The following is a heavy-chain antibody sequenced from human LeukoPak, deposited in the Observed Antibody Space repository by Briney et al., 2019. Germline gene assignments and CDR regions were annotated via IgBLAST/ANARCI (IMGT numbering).Heavy chain of an antibody. CDR3: TRVRVAPRYFDL. V-gene: IGHV4-31*03. CDR1: GDSISSGSYF. D-gene: IGHD5-12*01. Sequence: SETLSLTCSVSGDSISSGSYFWSWVRQHRGKALEWIRYIYYSGSTYYNPSLETRLSISIDKSKNQFSLKLNSLTAADTAMYYCTRVRVAPRYFDLWGRGALVTVSS. J-gene: IGHJ2*01. CDR2: IYYSGST.